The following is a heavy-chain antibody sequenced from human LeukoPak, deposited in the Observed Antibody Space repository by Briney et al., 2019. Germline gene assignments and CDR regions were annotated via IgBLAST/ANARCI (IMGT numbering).Heavy chain of an antibody. V-gene: IGHV4-4*07. CDR3: ASSGISGRTRSSFDY. Sequence: SETLSLTCTVSGGSISSYYWSWIRQPAGKGLEWIGRFYTSGSTNYNPSLKSRVTISVDTSKNQFSLKLSSVTAADTAVYYCASSGISGRTRSSFDYWGQGTLVTVSS. CDR1: GGSISSYY. J-gene: IGHJ4*02. D-gene: IGHD3-10*01. CDR2: FYTSGST.